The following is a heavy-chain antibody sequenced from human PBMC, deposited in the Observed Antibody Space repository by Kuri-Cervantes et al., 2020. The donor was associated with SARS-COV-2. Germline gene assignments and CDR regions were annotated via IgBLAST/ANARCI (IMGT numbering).Heavy chain of an antibody. D-gene: IGHD7-27*01. CDR3: ARDGWGSSFDY. J-gene: IGHJ4*02. CDR1: GFTFSSYG. CDR2: IRYDGGNK. V-gene: IGHV3-30*02. Sequence: GGSLRLSCAASGFTFSSYGMHWVRQAPGKGLEWVAFIRYDGGNKYYADSVKGRFTISRDNAKNSLYLQMNSLRAEDTAVYYCARDGWGSSFDYWGQGTLVTVSS.